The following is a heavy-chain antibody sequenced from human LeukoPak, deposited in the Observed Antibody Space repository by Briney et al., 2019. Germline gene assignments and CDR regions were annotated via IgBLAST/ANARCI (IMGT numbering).Heavy chain of an antibody. CDR2: ISAYNGNT. D-gene: IGHD2-15*01. Sequence: ASVKVSCKASGYTFTSYGISWVRQAPGQGLEWMGWISAYNGNTNYAQKLQGRVTMTTDTSTSAAYMELRSLRSDDTAVYYCARPVGRYCSGGSCYSVGGPDPNWFDPWGQGTLVTVSS. CDR1: GYTFTSYG. J-gene: IGHJ5*02. CDR3: ARPVGRYCSGGSCYSVGGPDPNWFDP. V-gene: IGHV1-18*01.